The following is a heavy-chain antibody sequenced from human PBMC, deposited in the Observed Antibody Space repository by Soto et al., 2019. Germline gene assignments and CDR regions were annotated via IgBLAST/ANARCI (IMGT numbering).Heavy chain of an antibody. CDR1: GFTFGDYA. CDR2: IRSKAYGGTT. CDR3: TRDQVVPAAMFYYYYYMDV. Sequence: GGSLRLSCTASGFTFGDYAMSWFRQAPGKGLEWVGFIRSKAYGGTTEYAASVKGRFTISRDDSKSIAYLQMNSLKTEDTAVYYCTRDQVVPAAMFYYYYYMDVWGKGTTVTVSS. V-gene: IGHV3-49*03. J-gene: IGHJ6*03. D-gene: IGHD2-2*01.